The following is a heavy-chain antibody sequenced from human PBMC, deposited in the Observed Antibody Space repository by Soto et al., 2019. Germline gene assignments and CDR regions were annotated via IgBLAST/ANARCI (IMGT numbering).Heavy chain of an antibody. Sequence: PGGSLRLSCAASGLNVSYNYMNWVRQAPGKGLEWVSVLYNSGTTYYAESVKGRFTISRDNAKNSLYLQMNSLRAEDTAVYYCAGDYGDVDWFDPWGQGTLVTVSS. CDR1: GLNVSYNY. J-gene: IGHJ5*02. CDR2: LYNSGTT. V-gene: IGHV3-53*01. CDR3: AGDYGDVDWFDP. D-gene: IGHD4-17*01.